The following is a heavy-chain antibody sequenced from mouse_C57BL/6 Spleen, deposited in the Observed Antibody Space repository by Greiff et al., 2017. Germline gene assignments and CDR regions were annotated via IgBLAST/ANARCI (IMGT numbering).Heavy chain of an antibody. V-gene: IGHV1-50*01. CDR1: GYTFTSYG. Sequence: QVQLQQPGAELVKPGASVKLSCKASGYTFTSYGMQWVKQRPGQGLEWIGEIDPCDSSTKYNQKFKGKATLTVDTSSSTAYMQLSSLTSEDAAVYYCANSSVYFDYWGQGTTLTYSS. CDR2: IDPCDSST. CDR3: ANSSVYFDY. D-gene: IGHD3-2*02. J-gene: IGHJ2*01.